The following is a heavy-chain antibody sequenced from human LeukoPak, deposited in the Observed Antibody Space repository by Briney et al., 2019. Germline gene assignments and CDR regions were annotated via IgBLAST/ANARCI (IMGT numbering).Heavy chain of an antibody. V-gene: IGHV4-59*11. D-gene: IGHD6-13*01. Sequence: SETLSLTCTVSGGSISRHYWSWIRQPPGKGLEWIGYIYHSRSTNYNPSLKSRVTISVDTSKNQFSLKVSSVTAADTAVYYCARDPSYSSSSYYYYGMDVWGQGTTVTVSS. J-gene: IGHJ6*02. CDR3: ARDPSYSSSSYYYYGMDV. CDR1: GGSISRHY. CDR2: IYHSRST.